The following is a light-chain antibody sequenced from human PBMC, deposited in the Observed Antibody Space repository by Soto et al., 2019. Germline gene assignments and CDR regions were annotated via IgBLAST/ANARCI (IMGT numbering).Light chain of an antibody. CDR3: QQRSNWPPVT. CDR2: DAS. CDR1: PSINRH. V-gene: IGKV3-11*01. Sequence: EIVLTQSPATLSLSPGERATLSCRASPSINRHFAWSRQKRGQAPRLLIYDASNRATGIPARFCGSWSGSDCAHTISSLELQDFGVYYCQQRSNWPPVTFGGGTKVKIK. J-gene: IGKJ4*01.